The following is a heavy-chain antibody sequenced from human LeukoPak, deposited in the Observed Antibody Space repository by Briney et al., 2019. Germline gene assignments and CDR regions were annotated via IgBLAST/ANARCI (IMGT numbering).Heavy chain of an antibody. D-gene: IGHD6-19*01. CDR2: ISAYNGNT. J-gene: IGHJ2*01. Sequence: ASVKVSCKASGYIFTSYSINWVRQAPGQGLQWMGWISAYNGNTNYAQKLQGRVTLTTDTSTSTAYMELRRLRSDDTAVYYCARAAVAGSYWYFDLWGGGTLVTVSS. V-gene: IGHV1-18*01. CDR3: ARAAVAGSYWYFDL. CDR1: GYIFTSYS.